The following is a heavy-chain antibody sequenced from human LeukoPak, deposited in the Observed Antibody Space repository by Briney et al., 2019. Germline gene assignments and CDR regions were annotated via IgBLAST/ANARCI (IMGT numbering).Heavy chain of an antibody. V-gene: IGHV3-23*01. CDR3: AKRGVVIRVILVAFHKEAYYFDS. D-gene: IGHD3-22*01. CDR1: GFTFSSYA. Sequence: GGSLRLSCAASGFTFSSYAMSWVRQAPGKGLEWVAGISDSGGRTNYADSVKGRFTISRDNPKNTLYLQMNSLGAEDTAVYFCAKRGVVIRVILVAFHKEAYYFDSWGQGALVTVSS. CDR2: ISDSGGRT. J-gene: IGHJ4*02.